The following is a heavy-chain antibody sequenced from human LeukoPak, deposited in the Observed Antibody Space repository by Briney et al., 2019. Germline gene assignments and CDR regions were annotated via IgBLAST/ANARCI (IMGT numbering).Heavy chain of an antibody. CDR2: INTGGGST. V-gene: IGHV1-46*01. CDR1: GYTFTNYY. Sequence: ASVKVSCKASGYTFTNYYMYWVRQAPGQGLEWMGIINTGGGSTSYAQNFQGRVTMTRDTSTSTVYMELSSLRSEDTAVYYCARERRRGWALLNGMDVWGQGTTVTVSS. CDR3: ARERRRGWALLNGMDV. J-gene: IGHJ6*02. D-gene: IGHD1-26*01.